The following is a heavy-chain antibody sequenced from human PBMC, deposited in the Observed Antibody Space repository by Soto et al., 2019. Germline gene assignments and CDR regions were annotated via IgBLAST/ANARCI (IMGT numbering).Heavy chain of an antibody. J-gene: IGHJ4*02. Sequence: EVQLVESGGVVVQPGGSPRLSCAASGFTFDDYTMHWVRQAPGKGLEWVSLISWDGGSTYYADSVKGRFTISRDNSKNSLYLQMNSLRTEDTALYYCAKDKGGGWELPYFDYWGQGTLVTVSS. V-gene: IGHV3-43*01. CDR2: ISWDGGST. CDR3: AKDKGGGWELPYFDY. CDR1: GFTFDDYT. D-gene: IGHD1-26*01.